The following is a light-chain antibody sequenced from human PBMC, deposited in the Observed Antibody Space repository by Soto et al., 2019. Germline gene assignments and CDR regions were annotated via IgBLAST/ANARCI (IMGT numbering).Light chain of an antibody. Sequence: EIVLTQSPATLSLSPGERATLSCRASQSVTKSLAWYQQKPGQAPRLLIFATSHRATDIPTRFSGSGSETDFTLTISSLEPEDFAVYYCQQRSDWPPSLTFGGGTKAEIK. V-gene: IGKV3-11*01. CDR1: QSVTKS. CDR2: ATS. J-gene: IGKJ4*01. CDR3: QQRSDWPPSLT.